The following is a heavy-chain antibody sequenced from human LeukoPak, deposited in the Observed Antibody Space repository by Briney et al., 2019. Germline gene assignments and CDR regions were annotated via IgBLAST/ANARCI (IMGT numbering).Heavy chain of an antibody. Sequence: PGGSLRLSCAASGFSFSNYWMSWVRQAPEKGLEWVANVKEDGRVKQYMDSVKGRFTISRDNAKNSLYMQMNSLRVEDTAVYSCARDRDDGGFEYWGQGSLVTVSS. V-gene: IGHV3-7*01. J-gene: IGHJ4*02. CDR2: VKEDGRVK. D-gene: IGHD4-23*01. CDR1: GFSFSNYW. CDR3: ARDRDDGGFEY.